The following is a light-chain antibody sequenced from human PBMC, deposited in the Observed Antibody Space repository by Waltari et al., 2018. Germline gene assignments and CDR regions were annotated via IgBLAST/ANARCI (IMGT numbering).Light chain of an antibody. Sequence: YQQNPGKATKTIITIGNRGSSGVCKLFSGSKLGNTASLASSGLQAEDEADEYCSSYTTDSTWVFGGGTKLTVL. CDR2: IGN. V-gene: IGLV2-14*02. CDR3: SSYTTDSTWV. J-gene: IGLJ3*02.